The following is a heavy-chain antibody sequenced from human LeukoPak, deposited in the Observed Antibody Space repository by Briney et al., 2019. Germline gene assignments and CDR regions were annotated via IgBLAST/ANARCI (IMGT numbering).Heavy chain of an antibody. CDR1: GGTFSSYA. CDR2: IFPILRTA. CDR3: ARDRGERDSTWSLPAHGFDT. J-gene: IGHJ3*02. Sequence: VKVSCKASGGTFSSYAINWVRQAPGQGLEWMGRIFPILRTANYAQKFQGRVTVTTDESTSTAYMELSSLRPEDTAMYYCARDRGERDSTWSLPAHGFDTWGQGTMVTVSS. V-gene: IGHV1-69*05. D-gene: IGHD6-13*01.